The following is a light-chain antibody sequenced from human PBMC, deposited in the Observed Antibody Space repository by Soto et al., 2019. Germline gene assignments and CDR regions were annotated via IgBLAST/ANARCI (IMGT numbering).Light chain of an antibody. Sequence: EIVLTQSPGTLSLSPGERATLSCRASQSIYISYLAWYQQRPGQAPRLLIYGASSRATGIPDRFSGSGSGTDFTLTISRLEPEDFAVYYCQQFDSSLYTFGQGTKLDIK. CDR2: GAS. CDR1: QSIYISY. CDR3: QQFDSSLYT. J-gene: IGKJ2*01. V-gene: IGKV3-20*01.